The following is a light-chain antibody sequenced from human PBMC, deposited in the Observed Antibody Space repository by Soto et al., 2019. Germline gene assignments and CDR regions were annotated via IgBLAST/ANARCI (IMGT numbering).Light chain of an antibody. CDR2: AAS. CDR1: QGIIDY. J-gene: IGKJ1*01. Sequence: DIQMTQSHSSLSASVGDRVTITCRASQGIIDYVAWYQQKPGRAPKLLIYAASTLSSGVPSRFSGRGSGTDFPLTISSLQPEDVATYYCQKYITGPQTFGPGTKVEIK. CDR3: QKYITGPQT. V-gene: IGKV1-27*01.